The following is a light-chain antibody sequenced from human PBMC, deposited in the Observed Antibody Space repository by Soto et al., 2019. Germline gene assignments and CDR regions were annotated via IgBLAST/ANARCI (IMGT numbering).Light chain of an antibody. V-gene: IGKV3-20*01. CDR2: VAS. Sequence: EIVLTQSPGTLSLSPGERATLSCRASQSVSSSRLAWYQQNPGQAPRLLIYVASSSAAGIPVRFSGSGSGTDFTLTISRVEPEDFATYYCQQYGSSLFTFGPGTKVDIK. CDR1: QSVSSSR. CDR3: QQYGSSLFT. J-gene: IGKJ3*01.